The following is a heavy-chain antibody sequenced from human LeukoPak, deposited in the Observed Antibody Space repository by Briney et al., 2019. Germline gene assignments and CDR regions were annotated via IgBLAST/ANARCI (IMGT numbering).Heavy chain of an antibody. J-gene: IGHJ6*03. V-gene: IGHV1-8*02. CDR3: ARGGGHYYYYYMDV. CDR1: GYTFTGYY. CDR2: MNPNSGNT. Sequence: ASVKVSCKASGYTFTGYYMHWVRQAPGQGLEWMGWMNPNSGNTGYAQKFQGRVTMTRNTSISTAYMELSSLRSEDTAVYYCARGGGHYYYYYMDVWGKGPRSPSP.